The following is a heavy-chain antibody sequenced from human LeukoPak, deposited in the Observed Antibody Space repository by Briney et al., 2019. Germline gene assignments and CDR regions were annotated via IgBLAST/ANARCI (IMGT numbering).Heavy chain of an antibody. J-gene: IGHJ5*02. CDR1: GYTFTNYY. Sequence: ASVKVSCKASGYTFTNYYMHWVRQAPGQGLEWMGIVNPSGGSTSYAQKFQGRVTMTRDMSTSTVYMELSSLRSEDTAVYYCARNEYSSSSYDNGFDPWGQGTLVTVSS. V-gene: IGHV1-46*01. D-gene: IGHD6-6*01. CDR2: VNPSGGST. CDR3: ARNEYSSSSYDNGFDP.